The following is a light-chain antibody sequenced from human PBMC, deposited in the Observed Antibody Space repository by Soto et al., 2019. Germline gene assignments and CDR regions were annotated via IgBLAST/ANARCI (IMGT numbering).Light chain of an antibody. J-gene: IGKJ3*01. CDR1: QSVSSY. CDR2: DAS. CDR3: QQRSNWPPT. Sequence: EVVLTQSPATLSVSPGEEATLSCRSSQSVSSYLALYQQKPGQAPRLLIYDASNRATGIPARFSGSGSGTDFTLTISSLEPEDFAVYYCQQRSNWPPTFGPGTKVDIK. V-gene: IGKV3-11*01.